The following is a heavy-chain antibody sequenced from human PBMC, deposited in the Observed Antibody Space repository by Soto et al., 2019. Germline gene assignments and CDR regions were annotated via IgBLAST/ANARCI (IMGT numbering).Heavy chain of an antibody. CDR1: GGSISSYY. CDR2: IYTSGST. CDR3: ARDRRFGVRNSYKWFDP. J-gene: IGHJ5*02. V-gene: IGHV4-4*07. Sequence: SETLSLTCTVSGGSISSYYWSWIRQPAGKGLEWIGRIYTSGSTNYNPSLKSRVTMSVDTSKNQFSLKLSSVTAADTAVYYCARDRRFGVRNSYKWFDPWGQAPLVNVT. D-gene: IGHD3-16*01.